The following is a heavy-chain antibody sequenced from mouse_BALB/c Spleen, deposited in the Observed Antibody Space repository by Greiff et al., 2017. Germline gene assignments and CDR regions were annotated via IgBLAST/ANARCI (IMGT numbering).Heavy chain of an antibody. CDR3: ARWVYGNYDAY. CDR1: GFTFSSYT. Sequence: EVQVVESGGGLVKPGGSLKLSCAASGFTFSSYTMSWVRQTPEKRLEWVATISSGGGNTYYPDSVKGRFTISRDNAKNNLYLQMSSLRSEDTALYYCARWVYGNYDAYWGQGTLVTVSA. J-gene: IGHJ3*01. V-gene: IGHV5-9*03. CDR2: ISSGGGNT. D-gene: IGHD2-10*02.